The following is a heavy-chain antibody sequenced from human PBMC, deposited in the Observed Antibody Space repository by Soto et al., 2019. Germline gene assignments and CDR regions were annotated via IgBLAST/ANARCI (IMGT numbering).Heavy chain of an antibody. CDR3: ARSPRSSPYFDY. CDR1: GYTFSNFW. D-gene: IGHD6-13*01. V-gene: IGHV5-51*01. J-gene: IGHJ4*02. Sequence: PGGSLKISCQFSGYTFSNFWIAWVRQLPGKGLEWMGIIYPGDYETRYSPSFHGKVTISADRSIGTAYLQWSSLEASDSAFYFCARSPRSSPYFDYWGQGALVTVSS. CDR2: IYPGDYET.